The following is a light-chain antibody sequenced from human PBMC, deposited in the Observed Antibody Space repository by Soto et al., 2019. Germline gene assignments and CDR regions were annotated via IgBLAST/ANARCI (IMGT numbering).Light chain of an antibody. CDR1: QGISSA. CDR3: QQFTT. Sequence: AIQLTQSPSSLSASVGDRVTITCRASQGISSALAWYQQKPGKAPKLLIYDASSLESGVPSRFSCSGSGTDFTLTISILQPEDFANYYCQQFTTFGPGTKVDIK. V-gene: IGKV1-13*02. CDR2: DAS. J-gene: IGKJ3*01.